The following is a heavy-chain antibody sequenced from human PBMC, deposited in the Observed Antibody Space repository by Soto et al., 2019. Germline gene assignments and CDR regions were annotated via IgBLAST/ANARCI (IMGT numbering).Heavy chain of an antibody. V-gene: IGHV1-18*01. CDR1: GYAFTSYG. CDR3: ALRRLRDSMDIDY. J-gene: IGHJ4*02. D-gene: IGHD3-22*01. CDR2: ISSYNGNT. Sequence: ASVKVSCKASGYAFTSYGISWVRQAPGQGLEWMGWISSYNGNTNYAQKLQGRVTMTADSSTSTAYMELRSLRSDDTAVYYCALRRLRDSMDIDYWGQGILVTVSS.